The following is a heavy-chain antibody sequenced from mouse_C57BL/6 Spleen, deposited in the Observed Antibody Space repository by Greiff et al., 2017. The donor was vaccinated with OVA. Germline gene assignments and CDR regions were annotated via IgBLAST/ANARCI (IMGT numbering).Heavy chain of an antibody. V-gene: IGHV1-69*01. J-gene: IGHJ2*01. CDR2: IDPSDSYT. CDR1: GYTFTSYW. D-gene: IGHD1-1*01. Sequence: QVQLQQPGAELVMPGASVKLSCKASGYTFTSYWMHWVKQRPGQGLEWIGEIDPSDSYTNYNQKFKGKSTLTVDKSSSTAYMQLSSLTSEDSAVYYCARRTTVVEEHFDYWGQGTTLTVSS. CDR3: ARRTTVVEEHFDY.